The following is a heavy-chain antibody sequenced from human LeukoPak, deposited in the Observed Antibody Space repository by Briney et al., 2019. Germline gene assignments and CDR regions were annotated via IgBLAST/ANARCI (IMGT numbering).Heavy chain of an antibody. J-gene: IGHJ4*02. CDR3: ARSRVSRSYYFDY. D-gene: IGHD2-2*01. CDR2: IYYSGST. V-gene: IGHV4-59*01. CDR1: GGSISSYY. Sequence: SETLSLTCTVSGGSISSYYWSWIRQPPGKGLAWIGYIYYSGSTNYNPSLKSRVTISVDTSKNQFSLKLSSVTAADTAVYYCARSRVSRSYYFDYWGQGTLVTVSS.